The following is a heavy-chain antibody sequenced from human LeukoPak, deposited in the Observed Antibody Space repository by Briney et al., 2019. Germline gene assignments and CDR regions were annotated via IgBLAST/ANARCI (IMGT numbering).Heavy chain of an antibody. Sequence: QPGGTLRLSCAASGFTFSGYSMNCVRQAPGKGLEWVAYIRSSGSPIYYADSAKGRFTFSRDNAKNSLYLQMNSLRDEDTAGYYCVRDPDALVFWGEGTPVTVCS. V-gene: IGHV3-48*02. CDR1: GFTFSGYS. CDR3: VRDPDALVF. J-gene: IGHJ4*02. CDR2: IRSSGSPI. D-gene: IGHD5/OR15-5a*01.